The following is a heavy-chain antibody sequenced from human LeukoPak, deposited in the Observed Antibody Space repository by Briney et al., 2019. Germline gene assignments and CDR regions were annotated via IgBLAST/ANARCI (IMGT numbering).Heavy chain of an antibody. CDR3: AKDRYYYDSSGVPEYFQH. D-gene: IGHD3-22*01. J-gene: IGHJ1*01. CDR1: GFTFSSYA. V-gene: IGHV3-23*01. CDR2: ISGSGGST. Sequence: GGSLRLSCAASGFTFSSYAMSWVRQAPGKGLEWVSAISGSGGSTYYADSVKGRFTISRDNSKNTLYLQMNSLRAEDTAVYYCAKDRYYYDSSGVPEYFQHWGQGTLVTVSS.